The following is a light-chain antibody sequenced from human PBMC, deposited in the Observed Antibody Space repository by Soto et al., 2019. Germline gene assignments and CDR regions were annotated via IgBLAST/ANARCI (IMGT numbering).Light chain of an antibody. CDR2: DVS. Sequence: QSVLTQPASVSGSPGQSITISCTATSSDVGGYNYVSWYQQHPGKAPKLMIYDVSNRPSGVSNRFSGSKSGNTASLTISGFQAEDEADYYCSSYTSSSTYYVFGTGTKVTVL. CDR1: SSDVGGYNY. J-gene: IGLJ1*01. CDR3: SSYTSSSTYYV. V-gene: IGLV2-14*01.